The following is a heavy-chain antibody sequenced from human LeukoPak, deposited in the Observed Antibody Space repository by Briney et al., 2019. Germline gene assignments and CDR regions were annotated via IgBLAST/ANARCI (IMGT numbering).Heavy chain of an antibody. V-gene: IGHV1-18*01. CDR2: ITPYNGNT. CDR1: GYTFSSYD. CDR3: ARLNSAANFLDY. D-gene: IGHD2-15*01. J-gene: IGHJ4*02. Sequence: GASVKVSCKASGYTFSSYDITWVRQAPGQGLAWMGWITPYNGNTDYVQKVQGRVTMTADTSTSTAYMELRSLISDDTAVYYCARLNSAANFLDYWGQGTLVTVSS.